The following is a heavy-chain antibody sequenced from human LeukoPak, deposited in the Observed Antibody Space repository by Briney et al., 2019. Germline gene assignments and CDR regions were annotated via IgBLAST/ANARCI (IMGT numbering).Heavy chain of an antibody. CDR2: ISYDGSNK. CDR3: ARDRHGPLDY. J-gene: IGHJ4*02. V-gene: IGHV3-30*04. CDR1: GFTFSSYA. Sequence: PGGSLRLSCAASGFTFSSYAMHWVRQAPGKGLEWVAVISYDGSNKYYADSVKGRFTISRDNSKNTLYLQMNSLRAEDTAVYYCARDRHGPLDYWGQGTLVTVSS. D-gene: IGHD2-8*01.